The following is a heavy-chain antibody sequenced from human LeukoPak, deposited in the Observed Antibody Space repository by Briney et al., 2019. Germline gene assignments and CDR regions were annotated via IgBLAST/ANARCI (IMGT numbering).Heavy chain of an antibody. Sequence: PGGSLRLSCTASGFTFGDHAMSWFRQAPGKGLEWVGFIRSKAYGGTTEYAASVKGRFTISRDDSKSIAYLQMNSLKTEDTAVYYCTRLDIVVVPAPDYFDYWGQGTLVTVSS. D-gene: IGHD2-2*03. CDR2: IRSKAYGGTT. CDR1: GFTFGDHA. J-gene: IGHJ4*02. CDR3: TRLDIVVVPAPDYFDY. V-gene: IGHV3-49*03.